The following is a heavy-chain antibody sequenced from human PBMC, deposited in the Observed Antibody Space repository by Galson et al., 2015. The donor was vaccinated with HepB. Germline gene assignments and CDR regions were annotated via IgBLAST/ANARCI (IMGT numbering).Heavy chain of an antibody. Sequence: SCKASGYTFAAHYMHWVRQAPGQGLEWMGRINPSSGVTNYAQKFQGRVIMTRDTSISTAYMELSSLRSDDTAMYYCARRHDSFDVWGQGTVVTVSS. CDR3: ARRHDSFDV. CDR1: GYTFAAHY. V-gene: IGHV1-2*06. J-gene: IGHJ3*01. CDR2: INPSSGVT.